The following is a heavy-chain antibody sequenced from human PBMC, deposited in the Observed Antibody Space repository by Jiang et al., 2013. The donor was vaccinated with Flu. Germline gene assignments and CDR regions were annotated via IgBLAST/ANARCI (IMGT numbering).Heavy chain of an antibody. CDR1: GGSISSSSYY. J-gene: IGHJ4*02. Sequence: GSGLVKPSETLSLTCTVSGGSISSSSYYWGWIRQPPGKGLEWIGSIYYSGSTYYNPSLKSRVTISVDTSKNQFSLKLSSVTAADTAVYYCARHDDYGDYYFDYWGQGTLVTVSS. D-gene: IGHD4-17*01. V-gene: IGHV4-39*01. CDR3: ARHDDYGDYYFDY. CDR2: IYYSGST.